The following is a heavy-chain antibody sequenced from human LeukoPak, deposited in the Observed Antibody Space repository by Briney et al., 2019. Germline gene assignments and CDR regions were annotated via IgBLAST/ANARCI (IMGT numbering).Heavy chain of an antibody. D-gene: IGHD3-22*01. CDR2: IFHRGDT. V-gene: IGHV4-39*01. CDR1: GGSISSSSYY. Sequence: TSETLSLACMVSGGSISSSSYYWGWIRQPPGKGLEWIASIFHRGDTYYNPSLKSRATITVDTSKNQFSLKLSSVTAADTAVYYCARLVDHYDSRGYFDSWGQGTLVTVSS. J-gene: IGHJ4*02. CDR3: ARLVDHYDSRGYFDS.